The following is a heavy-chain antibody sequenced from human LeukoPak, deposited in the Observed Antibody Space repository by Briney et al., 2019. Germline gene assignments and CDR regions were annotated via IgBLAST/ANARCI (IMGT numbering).Heavy chain of an antibody. Sequence: GGSLRLSCAASGLAFSSYAMSWVRQAPGKGLEWVSAISGSGGSTYYADSVKGRFTISRDNSKNTLYLQMNRLRAEDTAVYYCAKDQGYSYGYGFDPWGQGTLVTVSS. J-gene: IGHJ5*02. CDR3: AKDQGYSYGYGFDP. CDR2: ISGSGGST. CDR1: GLAFSSYA. V-gene: IGHV3-23*01. D-gene: IGHD5-18*01.